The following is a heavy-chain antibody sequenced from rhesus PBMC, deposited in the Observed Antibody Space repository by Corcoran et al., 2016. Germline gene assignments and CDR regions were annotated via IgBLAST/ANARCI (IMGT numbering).Heavy chain of an antibody. Sequence: QVQLQESGPGLVKPSETLSLTCAVSGGSISDAYYWSWIRQPPGKGLEWIGYIYGSGGGTNYNPSLKKRVTISIDTSKNQFSLKLSSVTAADTAVYYCASGYSGSQRFDYWGQGVLVTVSS. V-gene: IGHV4-106*01. CDR1: GGSISDAYY. CDR3: ASGYSGSQRFDY. J-gene: IGHJ4*01. D-gene: IGHD6-25*01. CDR2: IYGSGGGT.